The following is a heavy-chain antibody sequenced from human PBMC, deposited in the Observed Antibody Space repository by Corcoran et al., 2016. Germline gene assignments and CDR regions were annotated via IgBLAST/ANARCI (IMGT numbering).Heavy chain of an antibody. CDR2: INHSGST. V-gene: IGHV4-34*01. CDR1: GGSFSGYY. D-gene: IGHD3-22*01. Sequence: QVQLQQWGAGLLKPSETLSLTCAVYGGSFSGYYWSWIRQPPGKGREWIGEINHSGSTNYNPSLKSRVTISVDTSKNQFSLKLSSVTAADTAVYYCARGGSYYDSSGYYTGHDYWGQGTLVTVSS. J-gene: IGHJ4*02. CDR3: ARGGSYYDSSGYYTGHDY.